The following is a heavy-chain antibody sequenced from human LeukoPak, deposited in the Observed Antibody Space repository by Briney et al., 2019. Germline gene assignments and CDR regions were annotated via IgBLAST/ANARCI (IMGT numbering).Heavy chain of an antibody. CDR1: RFPFSSFA. J-gene: IGHJ4*02. V-gene: IGHV3-30*04. CDR2: ISHDGSTN. D-gene: IGHD5-12*01. Sequence: GGSLRLSCAVSRFPFSSFAFHWVRRAPGKGLEWVAIISHDGSTNHYADSVKGRFTISRDNSNNSLYLQMTSLSAEDTAVYYCARARGKWHLLPLDYWGEGALVTVSS. CDR3: ARARGKWHLLPLDY.